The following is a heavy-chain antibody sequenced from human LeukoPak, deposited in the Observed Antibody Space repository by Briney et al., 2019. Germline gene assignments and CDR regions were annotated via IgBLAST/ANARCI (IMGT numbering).Heavy chain of an antibody. CDR3: ARSCSGGSCYLIGVMGFHY. D-gene: IGHD2-15*01. Sequence: SETLSLTCTVSGGSISSYYWSWVRQPPGKGLEWIGYIYYSGSTNYNPSLKSRLTISVGTSKNQFSLKLISVTAADTAVYYCARSCSGGSCYLIGVMGFHYLGQGTLITVSS. J-gene: IGHJ4*02. CDR1: GGSISSYY. V-gene: IGHV4-59*01. CDR2: IYYSGST.